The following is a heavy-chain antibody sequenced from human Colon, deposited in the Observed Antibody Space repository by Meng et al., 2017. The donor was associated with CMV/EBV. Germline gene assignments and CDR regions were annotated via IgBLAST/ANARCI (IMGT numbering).Heavy chain of an antibody. CDR2: IYYRGTA. CDR3: ARVRNYDFWSGHPNWFDP. Sequence: SISSGAAYWRWLRQSPGKSLEWIGYIYYRGTAIYNPSLKSRASISVDTSKNQLSLNLRSVTVADTAVYFCARVRNYDFWSGHPNWFDPWGQGTLVTVSS. J-gene: IGHJ5*02. V-gene: IGHV4-30-4*08. CDR1: SISSGAAY. D-gene: IGHD3-3*01.